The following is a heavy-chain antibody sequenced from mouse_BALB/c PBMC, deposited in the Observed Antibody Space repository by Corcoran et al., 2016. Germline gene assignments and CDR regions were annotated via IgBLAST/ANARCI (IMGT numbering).Heavy chain of an antibody. D-gene: IGHD1-1*01. Sequence: QIQLVQSGPELKKPGETVKISCKASGYTFTNYGMNWVKQAPGKGLKWMGWITTNTGEPTYADDFKGRFAFSLEISATTAYLQINNLKNEDMATYFCARDYGSSYGWFAYWGQGTLVTVSA. V-gene: IGHV9-1*02. CDR1: GYTFTNYG. CDR3: ARDYGSSYGWFAY. J-gene: IGHJ3*01. CDR2: ITTNTGEP.